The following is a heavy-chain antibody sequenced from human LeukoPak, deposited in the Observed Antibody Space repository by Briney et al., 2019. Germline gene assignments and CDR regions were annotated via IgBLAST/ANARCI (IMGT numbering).Heavy chain of an antibody. J-gene: IGHJ6*02. CDR2: INTDGGST. Sequence: GGSLRLSCAASGFTFSSYWMHWVRQAPGKGLVWVSRINTDGGSTNYADSVKGRFTISRDNAKNSLYLQMNSLRAEDTAVYYCASYYDSSGYWDYYYGMDVWGQGTTVTVSS. V-gene: IGHV3-74*01. CDR3: ASYYDSSGYWDYYYGMDV. CDR1: GFTFSSYW. D-gene: IGHD3-22*01.